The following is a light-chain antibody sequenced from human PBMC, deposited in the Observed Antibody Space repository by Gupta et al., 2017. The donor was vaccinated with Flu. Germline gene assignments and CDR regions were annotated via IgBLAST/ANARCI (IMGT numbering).Light chain of an antibody. CDR3: QQCDNWPLT. Sequence: EIVMTQSPATLSVSPGERAILSCRASQNVTSNLAWYQQKPGQAPRLLIYDASTRATGIPARFSGSGSGTAFTLTIISLESEDFAVYYCQQCDNWPLTFGGGTKVDIK. V-gene: IGKV3-15*01. J-gene: IGKJ4*02. CDR1: QNVTSN. CDR2: DAS.